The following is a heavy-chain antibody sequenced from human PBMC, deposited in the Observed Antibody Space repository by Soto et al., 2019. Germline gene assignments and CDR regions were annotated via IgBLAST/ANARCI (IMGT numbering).Heavy chain of an antibody. D-gene: IGHD3-10*01. CDR2: IYYSGST. Sequence: PSETLSLTCTVSGGSISSSSYYWGWIRQPPGKGLEWIGSIYYSGSTYYNPSLKSRVTISVDTSKNQFSLKLSSVTAADTAVYYCAEHYGSGAWEGYYYYGMDVWGQGTTVTVSS. V-gene: IGHV4-39*01. CDR3: AEHYGSGAWEGYYYYGMDV. J-gene: IGHJ6*02. CDR1: GGSISSSSYY.